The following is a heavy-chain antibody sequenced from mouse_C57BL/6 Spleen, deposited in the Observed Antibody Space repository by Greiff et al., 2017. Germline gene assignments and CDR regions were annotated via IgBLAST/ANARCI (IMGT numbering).Heavy chain of an antibody. Sequence: VQLQQSGAELVKPGASVKISCKASGHAFSSYWMNWVKQRPGKGLEWIGQIYPGDGDTNYNGKFKGKATLTADKSSSTAYMQLSSLTSEDSAVXFCARAITTVVATNFDVWGTGTTVTVSS. CDR3: ARAITTVVATNFDV. CDR2: IYPGDGDT. D-gene: IGHD1-1*01. J-gene: IGHJ1*03. V-gene: IGHV1-80*01. CDR1: GHAFSSYW.